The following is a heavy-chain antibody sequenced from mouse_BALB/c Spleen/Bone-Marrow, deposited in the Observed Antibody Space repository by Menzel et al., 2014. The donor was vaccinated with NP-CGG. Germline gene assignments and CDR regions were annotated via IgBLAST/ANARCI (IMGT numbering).Heavy chain of an antibody. CDR1: GFNIKDTY. D-gene: IGHD2-4*01. CDR2: IDPANGNT. J-gene: IGHJ2*01. V-gene: IGHV14-3*02. Sequence: VQLKESGAELVKPGASVKLSCTASGFNIKDTYMHWVKQRPEQGLEWIGRIDPANGNTKYDPKFQGKATITADTSSNTAYPQLSSLTSEDTAVYYCARFPYDYGGGDYWGQGTTLTVSS. CDR3: ARFPYDYGGGDY.